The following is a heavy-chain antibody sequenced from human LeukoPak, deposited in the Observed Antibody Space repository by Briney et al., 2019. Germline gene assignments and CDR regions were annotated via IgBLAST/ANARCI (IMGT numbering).Heavy chain of an antibody. CDR1: DFTLSNYA. CDR2: ISGNGYNT. D-gene: IGHD3-10*01. J-gene: IGHJ4*02. Sequence: PGGSLRLSRAASDFTLSNYAMSWFRQAPGKGLEWVSSISGNGYNTYYAASVKDRFTISGDSSTNTLTLQMHRLSAEDTAVYYCAKGVRLWFAFYFDYWGQGTLVTVSS. V-gene: IGHV3-23*01. CDR3: AKGVRLWFAFYFDY.